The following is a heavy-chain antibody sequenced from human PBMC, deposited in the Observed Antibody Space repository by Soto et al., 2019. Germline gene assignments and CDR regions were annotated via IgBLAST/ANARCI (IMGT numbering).Heavy chain of an antibody. CDR1: GFSLTTSRVG. V-gene: IGHV2-5*02. D-gene: IGHD3-9*01. CDR3: AHKGPEDWAFKY. CDR2: IYSDDSK. Sequence: SGPPLVNPTHTLTLTCTFSGFSLTTSRVGVSWIRQPPGKALDRLAVIYSDDSKHYSRSLGSRLTITKYTSNNQIVITMTNMNPMDICTYYWAHKGPEDWAFKYWGHGSLV. J-gene: IGHJ4*01.